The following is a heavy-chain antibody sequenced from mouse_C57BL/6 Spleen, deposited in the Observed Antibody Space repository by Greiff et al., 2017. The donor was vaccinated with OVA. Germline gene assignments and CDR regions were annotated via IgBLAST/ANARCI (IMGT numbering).Heavy chain of an antibody. J-gene: IGHJ4*01. CDR1: GFTFSDYG. V-gene: IGHV5-17*01. CDR2: ISSGSSTI. CDR3: ARRDSLLAMDY. D-gene: IGHD3-3*01. Sequence: DVKLVESGGGLVKPGGSLKLSCAASGFTFSDYGMHWVRQAPEKGLEWVAYISSGSSTIYYADTVKGRFTISRDNAKNTLFLQMTSLRSEDTAMYYCARRDSLLAMDYWGQGTSVTVSS.